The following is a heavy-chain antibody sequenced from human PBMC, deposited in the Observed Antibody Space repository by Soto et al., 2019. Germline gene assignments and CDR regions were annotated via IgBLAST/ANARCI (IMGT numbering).Heavy chain of an antibody. Sequence: GGSLRLSCAASGFTFSSYAMSWVRQAPGKGLEWVSAISGSGGSTYYADSVKGRFTISRDNSKNTLYLQSNSLRAEDMAVYYCAKEHCARIAVAGFDYWGQGTLVTVSS. J-gene: IGHJ4*02. CDR1: GFTFSSYA. D-gene: IGHD6-19*01. V-gene: IGHV3-23*01. CDR2: ISGSGGST. CDR3: AKEHCARIAVAGFDY.